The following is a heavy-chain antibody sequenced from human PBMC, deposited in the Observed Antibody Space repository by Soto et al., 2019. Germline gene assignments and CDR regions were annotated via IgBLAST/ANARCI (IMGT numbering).Heavy chain of an antibody. D-gene: IGHD4-4*01. V-gene: IGHV1-69*01. Sequence: QVQLVQSGAEVKKPGSSVMVSCKASGGTFSSGYEISWVRQAPGQGLEWMAGIIPIFDTANYAQNFQGRLTIPAYESTTTAYMELSSLTSDDTAVYYCARGMATVYYFDYWGQGTQVTVSS. CDR2: IIPIFDTA. J-gene: IGHJ4*02. CDR1: GGTFSSGYE. CDR3: ARGMATVYYFDY.